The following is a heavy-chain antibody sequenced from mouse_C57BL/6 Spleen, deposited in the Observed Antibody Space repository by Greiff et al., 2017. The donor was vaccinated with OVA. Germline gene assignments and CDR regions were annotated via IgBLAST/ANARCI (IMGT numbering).Heavy chain of an antibody. J-gene: IGHJ3*01. CDR2: ISSGSSTI. CDR3: ARGNSSGYPAY. CDR1: GFTFSDYG. D-gene: IGHD3-2*02. V-gene: IGHV5-17*01. Sequence: VQLQQSGGGLVKPGGSLKLSCAASGFTFSDYGMHWVRQAPEKGLEWVAYISSGSSTIYYADTVKGRFTISRDNAKNTLFLQMTSLRSEDTAMYYCARGNSSGYPAYWGQGTLVTVSA.